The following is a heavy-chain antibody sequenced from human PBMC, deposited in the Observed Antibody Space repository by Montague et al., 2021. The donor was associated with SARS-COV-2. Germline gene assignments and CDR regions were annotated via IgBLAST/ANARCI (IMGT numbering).Heavy chain of an antibody. Sequence: SETLSLTCSVSGGSISTYYWSWIWQPPGKGLEWIGYVSFSGDTIYNPSLKGRVTISVDTSKHQFSLGLSSVTAADTAVYYCARDRPDYSSGYPFPQYFFGYWGRGAGVIVS. D-gene: IGHD6-19*01. J-gene: IGHJ4*02. CDR3: ARDRPDYSSGYPFPQYFFGY. CDR2: VSFSGDT. CDR1: GGSISTYY. V-gene: IGHV4-59*13.